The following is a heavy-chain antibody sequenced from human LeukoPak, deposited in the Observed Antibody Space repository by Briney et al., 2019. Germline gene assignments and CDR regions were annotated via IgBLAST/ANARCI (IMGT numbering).Heavy chain of an antibody. V-gene: IGHV4-38-2*01. CDR3: ARLGLAYYMDV. D-gene: IGHD7-27*01. Sequence: ETLSLTCAVSGYSISSGYYWGWIRQPPGKGLEWIGSIYHSGSTYYNPSLKSRVTISVDMSKNQFSLKLSSVTAADTAVYYCARLGLAYYMDVWGKGTTVTVSS. CDR2: IYHSGST. CDR1: GYSISSGYY. J-gene: IGHJ6*03.